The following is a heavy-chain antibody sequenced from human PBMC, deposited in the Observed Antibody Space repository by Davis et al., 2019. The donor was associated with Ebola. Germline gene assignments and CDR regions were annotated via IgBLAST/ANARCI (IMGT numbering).Heavy chain of an antibody. CDR2: IFDNGNI. CDR1: GLSVKTNY. CDR3: ARHLPGGSRGYYYSGMDV. V-gene: IGHV3-66*04. J-gene: IGHJ6*02. Sequence: GGSLRLSCTASGLSVKTNYMNWVRQTPGKGLEWVSTIFDNGNIYYADSVKGRFIISTDSSKNAVYLHISDVRVDDTADYYCARHLPGGSRGYYYSGMDVWGQGTTVTVSS. D-gene: IGHD3-10*01.